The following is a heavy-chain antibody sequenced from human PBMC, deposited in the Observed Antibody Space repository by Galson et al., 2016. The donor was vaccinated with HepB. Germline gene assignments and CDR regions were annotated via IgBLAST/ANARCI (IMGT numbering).Heavy chain of an antibody. CDR3: ARAGLGSEASFDS. CDR1: DGSISSSSFS. J-gene: IGHJ4*02. Sequence: SETLSLTCTVSDGSISSSSFSWGWVRQPPGKGLEWIGTVYRGKTYYNPSLAGRVTISVGMSTDLFSLKLTSLTAADTAVYYCARAGLGSEASFDSWGQGTLVAVSS. CDR2: VYRGKT. D-gene: IGHD1-26*01. V-gene: IGHV4-39*01.